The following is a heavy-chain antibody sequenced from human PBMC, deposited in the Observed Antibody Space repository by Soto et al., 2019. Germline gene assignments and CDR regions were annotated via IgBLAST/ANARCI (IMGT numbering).Heavy chain of an antibody. CDR3: ARGNGGSYDWFDP. J-gene: IGHJ5*02. CDR1: GYTFTSYD. Sequence: QVQLVQSGAEVKKPGASVKVSCKASGYTFTSYDINWVRQATGQGLEWMGWMIPNSGNTGYAQRFRXRXXMTRNTSISTAYMELSSLRSEDTAVYYCARGNGGSYDWFDPWGQGTLVTVSS. CDR2: MIPNSGNT. D-gene: IGHD1-26*01. V-gene: IGHV1-8*01.